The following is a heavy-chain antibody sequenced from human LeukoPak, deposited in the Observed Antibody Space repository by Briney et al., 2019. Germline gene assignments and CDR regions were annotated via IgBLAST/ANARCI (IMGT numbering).Heavy chain of an antibody. CDR3: ATDRGYSSSWYFDY. CDR1: GGTFSSYA. Sequence: SVKVSCKASGGTFSSYAISWVRQAPGQGLEWMGGIIPIFGTANYAQKFQGRVTITADESTSTAYMELSNLRSEDTAVYYCATDRGYSSSWYFDYWGQGTLVTVSS. J-gene: IGHJ4*02. V-gene: IGHV1-69*13. D-gene: IGHD6-13*01. CDR2: IIPIFGTA.